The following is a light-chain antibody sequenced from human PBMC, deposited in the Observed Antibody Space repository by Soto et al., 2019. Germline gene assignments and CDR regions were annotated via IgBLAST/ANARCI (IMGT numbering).Light chain of an antibody. Sequence: EIVLTQSPGTLSLSPGERATLSCRASQSVSSSWLAWYQQKPGQAPRLLIYGASSRATGVPDRFSGSGSGTDFTLTITILEPEYAAVFYCQQYGGPPWTFGQGTKVEIK. V-gene: IGKV3-20*01. CDR2: GAS. CDR1: QSVSSSW. CDR3: QQYGGPPWT. J-gene: IGKJ1*01.